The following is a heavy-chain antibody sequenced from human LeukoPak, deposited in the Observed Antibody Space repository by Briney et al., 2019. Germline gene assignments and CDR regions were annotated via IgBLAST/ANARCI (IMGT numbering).Heavy chain of an antibody. CDR2: IYSGGST. D-gene: IGHD5-12*01. CDR1: GFTVSSNY. J-gene: IGHJ4*02. CDR3: ARARGGYNSFDY. Sequence: GGSLRLSCAASGFTVSSNYMSWVRQAPGKGLEWVSVIYSGGSTYYADSVKGRFTISRDNSKNTLYLQMNSLRAEDTAVYYCARARGGYNSFDYWGQGTLVTVSS. V-gene: IGHV3-66*01.